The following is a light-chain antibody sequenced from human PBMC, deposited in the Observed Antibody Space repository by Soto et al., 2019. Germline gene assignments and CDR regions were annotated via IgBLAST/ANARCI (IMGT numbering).Light chain of an antibody. CDR3: QQYHNWPPYT. J-gene: IGKJ2*01. Sequence: EIVMTQSPATLSVSPGDRATLSCRASQSVSSNLAWYQQKPGQVPRLLMYSAAARATGIPARFSGSGSGTEFTLTISSLQSEDVAVYSCQQYHNWPPYTFGQGTKVDIK. CDR1: QSVSSN. CDR2: SAA. V-gene: IGKV3-15*01.